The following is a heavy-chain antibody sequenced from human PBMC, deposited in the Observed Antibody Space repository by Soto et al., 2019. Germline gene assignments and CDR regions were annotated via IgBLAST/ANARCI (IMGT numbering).Heavy chain of an antibody. CDR1: GYTFTNYG. D-gene: IGHD3-22*01. CDR2: ISPYTGNT. J-gene: IGHJ4*02. Sequence: ASVKVSCKASGYTFTNYGISWLRQAPGQGLEWVGWISPYTGNTNYAQNFQGRVTMTTDTSTSTAYIELRSLRSDDTAVYYCARDLSPTLYDSSGYSDYWGQGTLVTV. CDR3: ARDLSPTLYDSSGYSDY. V-gene: IGHV1-18*01.